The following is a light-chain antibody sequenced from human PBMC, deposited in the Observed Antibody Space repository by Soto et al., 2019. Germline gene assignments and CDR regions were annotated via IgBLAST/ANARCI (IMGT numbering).Light chain of an antibody. V-gene: IGLV2-14*01. J-gene: IGLJ1*01. CDR1: SSDVGGYNY. Sequence: QSALTQPASVSGSPGQSITISCTGTSSDVGGYNYVSWYQQHPGKAPKLMIYDVSNRPSGVSNRFSGSKSGNTASLTNSGLQAEDEADYYCSSYTSSSSSCVFGTGTKVTVL. CDR3: SSYTSSSSSCV. CDR2: DVS.